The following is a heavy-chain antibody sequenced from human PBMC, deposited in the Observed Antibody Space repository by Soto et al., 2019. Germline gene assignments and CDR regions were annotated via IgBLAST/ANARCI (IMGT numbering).Heavy chain of an antibody. D-gene: IGHD6-6*01. V-gene: IGHV3-49*03. Sequence: GGSLRLSCTASGFTFGDYAMSWFRQAPGKGLEWVGFIRSKAYGGTTEYAASVKGRFTISRDDSKSIAYLQMNSLKTEDTAVYYCTNRMGVRRIAARVFFDYWGQGTLVTVSS. CDR3: TNRMGVRRIAARVFFDY. J-gene: IGHJ4*02. CDR1: GFTFGDYA. CDR2: IRSKAYGGTT.